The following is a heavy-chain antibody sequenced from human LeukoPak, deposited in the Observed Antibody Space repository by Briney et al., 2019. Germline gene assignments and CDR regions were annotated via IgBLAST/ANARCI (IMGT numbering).Heavy chain of an antibody. V-gene: IGHV1-2*02. CDR3: ARGWSVRYFPSAFDI. CDR1: GYTFTGYY. Sequence: ASVKVSCKASGYTFTGYYMHWVRQAPGQGFEWMGWINPNSGGTNYAQKFQGRVTMTRDTSISTAYMELSRLRSDDTAVYYCARGWSVRYFPSAFDIWGQGTIVTVSS. CDR2: INPNSGGT. J-gene: IGHJ3*02. D-gene: IGHD3-9*01.